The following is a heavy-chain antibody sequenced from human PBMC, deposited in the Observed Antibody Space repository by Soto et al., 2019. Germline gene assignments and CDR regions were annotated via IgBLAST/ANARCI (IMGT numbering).Heavy chain of an antibody. CDR2: ISAYNGNT. CDR1: SYTFTSYG. J-gene: IGHJ4*02. D-gene: IGHD6-19*01. V-gene: IGHV1-18*04. CDR3: AISIYSSGWYVTFDY. Sequence: QIQLVQSGAEVKKPGASVKVSCKASSYTFTSYGIHWVRQAPGQGLEWMGWISAYNGNTNYAQKLQGRVTITTDTATSTAYRELRSLRSDDTAVDYGAISIYSSGWYVTFDYWGQGTLVTVSS.